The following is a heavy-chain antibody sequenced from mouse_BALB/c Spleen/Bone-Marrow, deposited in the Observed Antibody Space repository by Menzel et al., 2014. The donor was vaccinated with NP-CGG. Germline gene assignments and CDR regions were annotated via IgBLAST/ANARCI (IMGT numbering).Heavy chain of an antibody. V-gene: IGHV14-3*02. J-gene: IGHJ2*01. CDR1: GFNIKDTY. CDR3: ARLITTDY. D-gene: IGHD2-4*01. CDR2: IDPANGNT. Sequence: VQLQQPGAELVKPGASVKSSCTASGFNIKDTYMHWVKQRPEQGLEWIGRIDPANGNTKYDPKFQGKATITADTSSNTAYLQLSSLTSEDTAVYYCARLITTDYWGQGTTLTVSS.